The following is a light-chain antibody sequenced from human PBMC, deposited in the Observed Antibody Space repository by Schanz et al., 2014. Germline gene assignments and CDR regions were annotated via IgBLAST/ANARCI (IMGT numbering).Light chain of an antibody. V-gene: IGLV2-8*01. CDR2: EVS. CDR3: SSYTSSSTLEVV. Sequence: QSALTQPPSASGSPGQSVTISCTGTSSDVGGYNYVSWYQQHPGKAPKLMIYEVSKRPSGVPDRFSGSKSGNTASLTISGLQAEDEADYYCSSYTSSSTLEVVFGGGTKVTVL. CDR1: SSDVGGYNY. J-gene: IGLJ2*01.